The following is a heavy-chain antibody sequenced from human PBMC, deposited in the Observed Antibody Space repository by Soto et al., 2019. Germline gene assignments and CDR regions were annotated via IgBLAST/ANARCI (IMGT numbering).Heavy chain of an antibody. CDR3: ARETAPQEYSGYDPYFDY. V-gene: IGHV3-21*01. CDR2: ISSSSSYI. Sequence: GGSLRLSCAASGFTFSSYSMNWVRQAPGKGLEWVSSISSSSSYIYYADSVKGRFTISRDNAKNSLYLQMNSLRAEDTAVYYCARETAPQEYSGYDPYFDYWGQGTLVTVSS. CDR1: GFTFSSYS. J-gene: IGHJ4*02. D-gene: IGHD5-12*01.